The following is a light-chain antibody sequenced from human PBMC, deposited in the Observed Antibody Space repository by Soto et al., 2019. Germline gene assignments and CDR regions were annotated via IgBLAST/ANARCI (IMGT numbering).Light chain of an antibody. J-gene: IGKJ1*01. CDR3: QPYHNYWT. CDR1: QSITSY. CDR2: KAS. V-gene: IGKV1-5*03. Sequence: DIQMTQSPSSLSASVGDRVTITCRARQSITSYLKWYQKIPGKAHELLIYKASRLDGGVPSRFSGSGSGKEFTITISSLQHDDFATYYSQPYHNYWTFGQGTKVDIK.